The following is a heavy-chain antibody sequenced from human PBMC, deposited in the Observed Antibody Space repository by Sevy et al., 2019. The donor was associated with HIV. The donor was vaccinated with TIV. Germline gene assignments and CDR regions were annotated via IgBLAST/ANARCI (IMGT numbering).Heavy chain of an antibody. J-gene: IGHJ5*02. D-gene: IGHD3-10*01. CDR1: GFNFGDYP. V-gene: IGHV3-49*03. CDR2: IRSKASGGTT. CDR3: SKGGSGTGWFDP. Sequence: GGSLRLSCRASGFNFGDYPMSWFRQAPGKGLAWVGFIRSKASGGTTQYAASVKGRFTMSRDDSESIAYLQMNSLKIEDTAVYYCSKGGSGTGWFDPWGQGTLVTVSS.